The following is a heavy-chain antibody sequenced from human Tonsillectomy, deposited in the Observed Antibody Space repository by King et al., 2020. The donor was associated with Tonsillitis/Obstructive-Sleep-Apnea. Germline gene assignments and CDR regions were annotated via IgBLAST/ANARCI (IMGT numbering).Heavy chain of an antibody. CDR2: IDPSSGAT. D-gene: IGHD5-12*01. Sequence: VQLVESGAEVKKPGASVQVSCRTSGYTFTTNYVHWVRQAPGHGLEWMGMIDPSSGATSYAQKFQARVTMTRATSTSTAHMGLSSLRSEDTAVYFCARLHRAYDVGDHWGQGTLVTVSS. CDR3: ARLHRAYDVGDH. J-gene: IGHJ4*02. V-gene: IGHV1-46*01. CDR1: GYTFTTNY.